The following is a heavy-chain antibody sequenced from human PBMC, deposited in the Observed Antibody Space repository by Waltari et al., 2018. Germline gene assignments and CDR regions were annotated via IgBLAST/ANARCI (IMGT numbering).Heavy chain of an antibody. CDR2: ISYNGRNT. Sequence: QVQLVESGVGVVQPGRSLRLSCAASEFTCSSYAMHWVRQAPGKGLEGVAVISYNGRNTYYVDFGKGRFTISRDNSKKMLYLQMNSLRAEDTAVYYCARDYCDRTNCHGMDVWGKGTTVTVSS. D-gene: IGHD3-22*01. J-gene: IGHJ6*04. CDR3: ARDYCDRTNCHGMDV. V-gene: IGHV3-30*04. CDR1: EFTCSSYA.